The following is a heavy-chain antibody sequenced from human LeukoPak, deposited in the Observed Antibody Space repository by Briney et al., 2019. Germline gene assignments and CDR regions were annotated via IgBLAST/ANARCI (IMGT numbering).Heavy chain of an antibody. V-gene: IGHV3-7*01. Sequence: GGSLRLSCAASGFTFPIYWMTWVRQAPGKGLEWVGIIKNDGSEAYYGDSVKGRFTISRDNAKNSLYLQMSSLRADDTAVYFCARDGDSGWSLSHWGQGTLVTVS. J-gene: IGHJ4*02. CDR3: ARDGDSGWSLSH. CDR1: GFTFPIYW. CDR2: IKNDGSEA. D-gene: IGHD6-19*01.